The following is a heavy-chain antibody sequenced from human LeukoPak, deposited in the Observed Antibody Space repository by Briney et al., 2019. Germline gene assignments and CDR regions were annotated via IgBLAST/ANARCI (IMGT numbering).Heavy chain of an antibody. CDR1: GFTFSSYG. V-gene: IGHV3-30*18. CDR2: ISYDGSNK. CDR3: AKMHGDYGDY. J-gene: IGHJ4*02. D-gene: IGHD4-17*01. Sequence: GGSLRLSCAASGFTFSSYGMHWVRQAPGKGLEWVAVISYDGSNKYYADPVKGRFTISRDNSKNTLYLQMNSLRAEDTAVYYCAKMHGDYGDYWGQGTLVTVSS.